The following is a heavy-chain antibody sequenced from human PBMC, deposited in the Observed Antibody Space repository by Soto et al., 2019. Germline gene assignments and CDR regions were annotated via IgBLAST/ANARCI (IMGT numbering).Heavy chain of an antibody. Sequence: QVQLVQSGAEVKKPGSSVKVSCKASGGTFSSYTISWVRQAPGQGLEWMGRIIPILGIANYAQKFQGRVTITADKSTSTAYMELCSLRSEDTAVYYCAIVLLWCGEPVPGGGMDVWGQGTTVTVSS. D-gene: IGHD3-10*01. CDR1: GGTFSSYT. J-gene: IGHJ6*02. CDR3: AIVLLWCGEPVPGGGMDV. CDR2: IIPILGIA. V-gene: IGHV1-69*02.